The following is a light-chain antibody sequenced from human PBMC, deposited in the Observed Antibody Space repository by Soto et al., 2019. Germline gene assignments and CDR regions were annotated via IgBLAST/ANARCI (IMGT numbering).Light chain of an antibody. J-gene: IGKJ5*01. V-gene: IGKV3-15*01. CDR2: GSS. Sequence: SPATLSVSPGERATLSCRASQSVSMYLAWYQQKPGQAPRLLIYGSSTRATGIPARFSGSGSGTEFNLTISSLQSEDFAVYYCQQYNNWLLITFGQGTRMEIK. CDR1: QSVSMY. CDR3: QQYNNWLLIT.